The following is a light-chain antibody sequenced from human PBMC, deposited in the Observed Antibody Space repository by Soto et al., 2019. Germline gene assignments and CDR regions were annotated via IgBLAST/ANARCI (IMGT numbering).Light chain of an antibody. Sequence: EIVMTQSPATLSVSPGERATLSCRASQSVSSNLAWYQQKPGQAPRLLIYGASTRAPGIPARFSGSGSGTEFTLPVGSLQSEDFAVYYCQQYNNWPPWTFGQGTKVEIK. CDR1: QSVSSN. V-gene: IGKV3-15*01. CDR2: GAS. CDR3: QQYNNWPPWT. J-gene: IGKJ1*01.